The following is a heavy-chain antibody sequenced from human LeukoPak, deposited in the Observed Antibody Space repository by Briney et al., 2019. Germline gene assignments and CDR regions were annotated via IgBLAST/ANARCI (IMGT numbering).Heavy chain of an antibody. CDR1: GGSISSSSYY. J-gene: IGHJ3*02. CDR3: ARRGTGIVVVPAASLAFDI. V-gene: IGHV4-39*01. CDR2: IYYSGST. D-gene: IGHD2-2*01. Sequence: SETLSLTCTVSGGSISSSSYYWAWFRQPPGKRPAWIGRIYYSGSTYYNPSLKSRVTISVDTSKNQFSLKLSSVTAADTAVYYCARRGTGIVVVPAASLAFDIWGQGTMVTVSS.